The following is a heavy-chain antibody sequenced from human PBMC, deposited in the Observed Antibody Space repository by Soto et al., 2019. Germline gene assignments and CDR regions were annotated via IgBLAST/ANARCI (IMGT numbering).Heavy chain of an antibody. J-gene: IGHJ5*02. V-gene: IGHV4-31*03. CDR3: ARNFIVVVAATSWFDP. CDR2: IYYSGSA. D-gene: IGHD2-15*01. CDR1: GGSISSGGYY. Sequence: SETLSLTCTVSGGSISSGGYYWSWIRQHPGKGLEWIGYIYYSGSAYYNPSLKSRVTISVDTSKNQFSLKLSSVTAADTAVYYCARNFIVVVAATSWFDPWGQGTLVTVSS.